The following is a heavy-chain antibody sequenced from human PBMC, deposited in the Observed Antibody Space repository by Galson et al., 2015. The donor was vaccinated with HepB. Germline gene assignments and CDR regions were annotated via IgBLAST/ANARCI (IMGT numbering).Heavy chain of an antibody. V-gene: IGHV5-10-1*01. Sequence: QSGAEVKKPGESLRISCKGSGYSFTSYWISWVRQMPGKGLEWMGRIDPSDSYTNYSPSFQGHVTISADKSISTAYLQWSSLKASDTAMYYCARPGIAAAGGSNAFDIWGQGTMVTVSS. CDR1: GYSFTSYW. J-gene: IGHJ3*02. CDR2: IDPSDSYT. D-gene: IGHD6-13*01. CDR3: ARPGIAAAGGSNAFDI.